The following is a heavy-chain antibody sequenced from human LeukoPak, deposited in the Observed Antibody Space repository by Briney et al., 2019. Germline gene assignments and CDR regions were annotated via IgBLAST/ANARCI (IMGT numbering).Heavy chain of an antibody. Sequence: SETLSLTCTVSGGSISSYYWSWIRQPPGKGLEWIGYIYYSGSTNYNPSLKSRVTISVDTSKNQFSPKLSSVTAADTAVYYCARDLNGYGDYYFDYWGQGTLVTVSS. V-gene: IGHV4-59*01. J-gene: IGHJ4*02. CDR2: IYYSGST. D-gene: IGHD4-17*01. CDR3: ARDLNGYGDYYFDY. CDR1: GGSISSYY.